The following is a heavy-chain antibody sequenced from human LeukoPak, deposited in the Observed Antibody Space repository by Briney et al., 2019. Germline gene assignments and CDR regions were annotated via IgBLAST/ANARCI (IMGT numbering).Heavy chain of an antibody. CDR1: GYTFTGYY. D-gene: IGHD1-26*01. CDR2: INPNSADT. V-gene: IGHV1-2*02. J-gene: IGHJ3*02. Sequence: GASVKVSCKASGYTFTGYYMHWVRQAPGQGLEWMGWINPNSADTKYAQKFQGRVTMTRDTSISTTYMELSRLRSDDTAVYYCARQKVEWELLPWSAFDIWGQGTMVTVSS. CDR3: ARQKVEWELLPWSAFDI.